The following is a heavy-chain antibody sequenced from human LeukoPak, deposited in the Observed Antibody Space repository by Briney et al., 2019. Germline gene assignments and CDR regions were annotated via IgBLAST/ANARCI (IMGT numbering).Heavy chain of an antibody. D-gene: IGHD3-10*01. J-gene: IGHJ4*02. V-gene: IGHV4-61*02. Sequence: PSETLSLTCTVSGDSISTSNSYWGWIRQPAGKGLEWIGRIYTSGSTNYNPSLKSRVTISVDTSKNQFSLKLSSVTAADTAVYYCARSTSITMVRGVITYYFDYWGQGTLVTVSS. CDR1: GDSISTSNSY. CDR2: IYTSGST. CDR3: ARSTSITMVRGVITYYFDY.